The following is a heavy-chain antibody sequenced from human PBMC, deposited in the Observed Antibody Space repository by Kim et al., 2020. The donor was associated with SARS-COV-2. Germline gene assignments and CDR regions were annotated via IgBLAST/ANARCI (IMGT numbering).Heavy chain of an antibody. CDR3: ARDSSDSRGILDY. J-gene: IGHJ4*02. Sequence: YNPSLQRRVTKSVDTSKNQFSLRLSSVPAADTAVYSCARDSSDSRGILDYWGQGTLVTVSS. D-gene: IGHD3-22*01. V-gene: IGHV4-31*02.